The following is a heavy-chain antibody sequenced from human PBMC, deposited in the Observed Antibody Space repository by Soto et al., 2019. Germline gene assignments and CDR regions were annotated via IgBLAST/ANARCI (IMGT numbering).Heavy chain of an antibody. V-gene: IGHV3-7*03. D-gene: IGHD3-10*01. CDR2: VNEDGSER. CDR1: GFTFTNYY. Sequence: EVQLVESGGGLVQPGGSLRLSCAASGFTFTNYYMSWVRQAQGKGLEWVANVNEDGSERYYVDSVKGRFTISRDNAKNSLYLQMNSLRAEDTAVYYCARDVGAQSVRWGVIITHRSYYFDYWGQGTLVTVSS. CDR3: ARDVGAQSVRWGVIITHRSYYFDY. J-gene: IGHJ4*02.